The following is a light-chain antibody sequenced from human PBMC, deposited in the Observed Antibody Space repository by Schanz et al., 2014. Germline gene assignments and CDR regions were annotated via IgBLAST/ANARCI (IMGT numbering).Light chain of an antibody. CDR3: QQLNSYPRVT. CDR2: AAS. Sequence: IQLTQSPSSLSASVGDRVTITCRASQGISSYLAWYQQKPGKAPKLLIYAASTLQSGVPSRFSGSGSGTDFSLPISSLQHEDFATYYCQQLNSYPRVTFGGGTKVEIK. CDR1: QGISSY. J-gene: IGKJ4*01. V-gene: IGKV1-9*01.